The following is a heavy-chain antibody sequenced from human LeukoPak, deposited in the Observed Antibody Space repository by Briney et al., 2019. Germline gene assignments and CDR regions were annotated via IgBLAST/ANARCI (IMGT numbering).Heavy chain of an antibody. CDR3: ARDYAYASDI. CDR1: GFTFSSYS. V-gene: IGHV3-48*02. CDR2: ISGSAYSI. Sequence: PAGSLRLSCAASGFTFSSYSMNWVRQAPGKGLEWVSYISGSAYSIYYADSVRGRFTISRDNAKNSLYLQLNSLRDEDTAVYYCARDYAYASDIWGQGTMVTVSS. D-gene: IGHD3-16*01. J-gene: IGHJ3*02.